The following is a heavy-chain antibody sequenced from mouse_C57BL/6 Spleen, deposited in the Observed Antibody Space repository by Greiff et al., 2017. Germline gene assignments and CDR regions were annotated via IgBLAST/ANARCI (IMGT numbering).Heavy chain of an antibody. CDR3: ARRRIGSSSNYFDY. CDR2: INPNNGGT. V-gene: IGHV1-18*01. CDR1: GYTFTDYN. J-gene: IGHJ2*01. D-gene: IGHD1-1*01. Sequence: VQLQQSGPELVKPGASVKIPCKASGYTFTDYNMDWVKQSHGKSLEWIGDINPNNGGTIYNQKFKGKATLTVDKSSSTAYMELRSLTSEDTAVDYCARRRIGSSSNYFDYWGQGTTLTVSS.